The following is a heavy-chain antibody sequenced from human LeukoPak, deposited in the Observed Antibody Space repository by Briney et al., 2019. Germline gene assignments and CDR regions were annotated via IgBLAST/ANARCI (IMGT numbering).Heavy chain of an antibody. Sequence: SETLSLTCTVSGGSISGYSWSWIRQPPGEGLEYIGYIHYSGTANYTPSLSSRVTISVDTSKNQFSLTLTSVTAGDTAVYYCARHLVSSLPTGLDYWGQGALVTVSS. J-gene: IGHJ4*02. D-gene: IGHD3-9*01. V-gene: IGHV4-59*08. CDR2: IHYSGTA. CDR3: ARHLVSSLPTGLDY. CDR1: GGSISGYS.